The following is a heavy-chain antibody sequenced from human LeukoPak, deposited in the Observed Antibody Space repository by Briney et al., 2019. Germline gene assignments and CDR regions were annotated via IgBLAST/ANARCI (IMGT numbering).Heavy chain of an antibody. J-gene: IGHJ4*02. Sequence: ASVKVSCKASGYTFNKYGISWVRQAPGQGLEWMGWISCYNGDTMYAQKFQGRVTMTTDTSTSTVHMELRSLRSDDTAVYYCARDPSNTSGYYVYHDYWGQGALVTVSS. CDR1: GYTFNKYG. CDR3: ARDPSNTSGYYVYHDY. V-gene: IGHV1-18*01. D-gene: IGHD6-19*01. CDR2: ISCYNGDT.